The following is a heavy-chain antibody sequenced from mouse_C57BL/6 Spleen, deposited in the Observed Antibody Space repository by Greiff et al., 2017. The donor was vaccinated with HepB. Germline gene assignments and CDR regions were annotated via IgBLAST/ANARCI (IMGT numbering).Heavy chain of an antibody. V-gene: IGHV5-6*02. CDR2: ISSGGSYT. J-gene: IGHJ3*01. CDR1: GFTFSSYG. CDR3: ARPGDYGSFPWFAY. Sequence: EVKLVVESGGDLVKPGGSLKLSCAASGFTFSSYGMSWVRQTPDKRLEWVATISSGGSYTYYPDSVKGRFTISRDNAKNTLYLQMSSLKSEDTAMYYCARPGDYGSFPWFAYWGQGTLVTVSA. D-gene: IGHD1-1*01.